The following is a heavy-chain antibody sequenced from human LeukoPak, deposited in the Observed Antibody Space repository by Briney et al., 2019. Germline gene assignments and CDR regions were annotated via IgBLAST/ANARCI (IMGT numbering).Heavy chain of an antibody. CDR2: ISSSSSTI. Sequence: GGSLRLSCAASGFTFSSYSMNWVRQAPGKGLEWVSYISSSSSTIYYADSVKGRFTISRDNSKNTLYLQMNSLRAEDTAVYYCAKAQTLGLHHLLYYYYYMDVWGKGTTVTVSS. V-gene: IGHV3-48*01. CDR3: AKAQTLGLHHLLYYYYYMDV. CDR1: GFTFSSYS. D-gene: IGHD2-21*01. J-gene: IGHJ6*03.